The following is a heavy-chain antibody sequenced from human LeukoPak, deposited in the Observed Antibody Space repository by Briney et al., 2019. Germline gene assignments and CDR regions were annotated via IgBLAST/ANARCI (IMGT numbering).Heavy chain of an antibody. J-gene: IGHJ6*02. CDR1: GFTFSSYA. Sequence: GGSLRLSCAASGFTFSSYAMSWVRQAPGKGLEWVSAISGSGGSTYYADSVKGRFTISRDNSKNTLYLQMNSLRAEDTAVYYCAKAGPHCSSTSCYYYYGMDVWGQGTTVTVSS. CDR3: AKAGPHCSSTSCYYYYGMDV. CDR2: ISGSGGST. V-gene: IGHV3-23*01. D-gene: IGHD2-2*01.